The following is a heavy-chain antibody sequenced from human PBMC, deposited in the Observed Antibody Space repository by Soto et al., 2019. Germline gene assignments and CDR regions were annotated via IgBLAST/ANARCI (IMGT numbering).Heavy chain of an antibody. D-gene: IGHD2-2*01. CDR1: GFTFSSYW. V-gene: IGHV3-74*01. J-gene: IGHJ6*02. CDR3: ARDERGIVVVPAAPYYYYGMDV. Sequence: GGSLRLSCAASGFTFSSYWMHWVRQAPGKGLVWVSRINSDGSSTSYADSVKGRFTISRDNAKNTLYLQMNSLRAEDTAVYYCARDERGIVVVPAAPYYYYGMDVWGQGTTVTVSS. CDR2: INSDGSST.